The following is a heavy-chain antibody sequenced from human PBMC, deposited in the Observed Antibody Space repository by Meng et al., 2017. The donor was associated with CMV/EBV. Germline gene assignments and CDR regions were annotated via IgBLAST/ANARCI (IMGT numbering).Heavy chain of an antibody. Sequence: SVQVSCKASGGTFSSYAISWVRQAPGQGLEWMGGIIPILGIANYAQKFQGRVTITADKSTSTAYMELSSLRSEDTAVYYCARANYSNNPGGRDWYFDPWGHGTLVTVSS. CDR1: GGTFSSYA. CDR3: ARANYSNNPGGRDWYFDP. D-gene: IGHD4-11*01. CDR2: IIPILGIA. J-gene: IGHJ2*01. V-gene: IGHV1-69*10.